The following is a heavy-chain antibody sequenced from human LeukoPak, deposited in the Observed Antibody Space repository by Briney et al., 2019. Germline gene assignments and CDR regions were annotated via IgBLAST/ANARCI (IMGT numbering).Heavy chain of an antibody. Sequence: ASVKVSCKASGYTFTSYGISWVRQAPGQGLECMGWISIYIGNTNYAQKLQGRVTMTRDTSTSTAYMELRSLRSDDTVVYYCARPGRLLGYCSGGTCADFDYWGQGTLVTVSS. CDR2: ISIYIGNT. V-gene: IGHV1-18*01. D-gene: IGHD2-15*01. CDR3: ARPGRLLGYCSGGTCADFDY. CDR1: GYTFTSYG. J-gene: IGHJ4*02.